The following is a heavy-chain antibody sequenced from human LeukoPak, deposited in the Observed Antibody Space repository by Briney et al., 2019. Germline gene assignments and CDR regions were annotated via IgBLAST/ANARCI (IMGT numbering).Heavy chain of an antibody. CDR1: GGSISSGSYY. CDR2: IYTSGST. V-gene: IGHV4-61*02. J-gene: IGHJ4*02. D-gene: IGHD6-6*01. CDR3: ARGRSMSSGGLAY. Sequence: SETLSLTCTVSGGSISSGSYYWSWIRQPAGKGLEWIGRIYTSGSTNYNPSLQSRVTISVDTSKNQFSLKLNSVTAADTAVYYCARGRSMSSGGLAYWGQGTLVTLS.